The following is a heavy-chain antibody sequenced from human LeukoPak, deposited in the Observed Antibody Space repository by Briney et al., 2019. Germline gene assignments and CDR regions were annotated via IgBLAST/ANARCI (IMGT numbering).Heavy chain of an antibody. V-gene: IGHV3-23*01. CDR1: GFTFSNYD. CDR3: AKETFYYDGTGYYHDGYFDH. J-gene: IGHJ4*02. Sequence: PGGSLRLSCVASGFTFSNYDMHWVRQGTGKGLEWVSAISGNGRGTYYADSVRGRFNISRDNSNNMVYLQMNSLRAEDTALYFCAKETFYYDGTGYYHDGYFDHWGQGAQVSVSS. D-gene: IGHD3-22*01. CDR2: ISGNGRGT.